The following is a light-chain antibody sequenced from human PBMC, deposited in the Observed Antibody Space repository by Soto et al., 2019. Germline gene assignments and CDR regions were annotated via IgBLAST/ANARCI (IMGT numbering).Light chain of an antibody. J-gene: IGKJ4*01. CDR2: LGS. V-gene: IGKV2-28*01. CDR1: QSLLHSSGRYY. Sequence: DIVMTQSPLSLPVTPGEPASISCRSSQSLLHSSGRYYLDWYLQKPGQSPQLLIYLGSHRASGVPATVSGSGSGTDFTLTISRVEAEDVGIYYCIQALQTPFTFGGGTRVEIK. CDR3: IQALQTPFT.